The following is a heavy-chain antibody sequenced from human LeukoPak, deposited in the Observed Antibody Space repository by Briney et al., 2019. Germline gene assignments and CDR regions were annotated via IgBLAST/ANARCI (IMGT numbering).Heavy chain of an antibody. V-gene: IGHV4-34*01. Sequence: SETLSLTYAVYGGSFSGYYWSWIRQPPGKGLEWIGEINHSGNTNYNPSLKSRVTISVDTSKNQFSLKLSSVTAADTAVYYCASLTPTINYGSGTTIDYWGQGTLVTVSS. CDR2: INHSGNT. CDR3: ASLTPTINYGSGTTIDY. CDR1: GGSFSGYY. J-gene: IGHJ4*02. D-gene: IGHD3-10*01.